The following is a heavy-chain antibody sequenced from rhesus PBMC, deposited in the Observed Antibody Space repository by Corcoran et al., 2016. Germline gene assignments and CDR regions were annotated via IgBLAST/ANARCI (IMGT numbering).Heavy chain of an antibody. CDR1: GFTFDDYA. V-gene: IGHV3-201*01. D-gene: IGHD2-21*01. CDR3: ARDLDGSGYFDY. J-gene: IGHJ4*01. Sequence: EVQLVESGGGVVQPGGSLRLSCAASGFTFDDYAMHWVRQAPGKGLEWASGISCSGGSTYYADSVNGQFTISRDNAKNSLYLQMGSLRAEDTALYYCARDLDGSGYFDYWGQGVLFTVSS. CDR2: ISCSGGST.